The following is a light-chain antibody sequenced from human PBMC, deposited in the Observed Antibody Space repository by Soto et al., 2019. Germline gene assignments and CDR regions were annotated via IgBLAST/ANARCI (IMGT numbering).Light chain of an antibody. CDR1: QTVSTK. Sequence: EFVWTQSPGTLSLSPGERATLSCRASQTVSTKLAWYQQKPGQAPRLLFSGAFNRATDTPDTFSGRGSGTDFTLIISGVEAEDLAMYYCQQYGDSPWTVGQGTKVDIK. J-gene: IGKJ1*01. CDR2: GAF. CDR3: QQYGDSPWT. V-gene: IGKV3-20*01.